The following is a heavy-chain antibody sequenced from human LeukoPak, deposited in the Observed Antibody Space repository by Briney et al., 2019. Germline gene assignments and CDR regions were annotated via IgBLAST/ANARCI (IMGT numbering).Heavy chain of an antibody. J-gene: IGHJ4*02. CDR2: QYYSGAT. D-gene: IGHD6-13*01. CDR1: GGSMNPYY. Sequence: SETLSLTCSVSGGSMNPYYWNWIRQPPGKGLEWIGYQYYSGATDYNPSLKSRVTISVDKSKNQFSLKLSSVTAADTAVYYCARTAGRNAGVDYWGQGTLVTVSS. V-gene: IGHV4-59*12. CDR3: ARTAGRNAGVDY.